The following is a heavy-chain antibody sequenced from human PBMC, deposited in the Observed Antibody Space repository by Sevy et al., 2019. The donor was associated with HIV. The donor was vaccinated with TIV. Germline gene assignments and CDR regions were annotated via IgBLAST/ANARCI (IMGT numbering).Heavy chain of an antibody. CDR1: GFTFSGSA. CDR2: ISSRGSGT. J-gene: IGHJ6*02. CDR3: LEDSIFYDSSSGYRPFYYYGMDV. Sequence: GESLKISCSASGFTFSGSALHWVRQAPGKRLEYVSVISSRGSGTYYAESVKGRFTISRNNSKNTLYLQLRSLGTEDTLVYYWLEDSIFYDSSSGYRPFYYYGMDVWGQGTSVTVSS. V-gene: IGHV3-64D*09. D-gene: IGHD3-3*01.